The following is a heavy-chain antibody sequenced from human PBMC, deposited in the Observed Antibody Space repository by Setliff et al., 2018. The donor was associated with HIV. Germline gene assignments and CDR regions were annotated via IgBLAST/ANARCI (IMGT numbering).Heavy chain of an antibody. Sequence: SETLSLTCSVSGGSITSHYWTWIRQPPGKGLEWIGVISYTGSPDYNPSLKSRVTMSLDKSKNQFSLTLSSVTAVDTSVYYCARFCRGGSGPDYWGQGTLVTVS. D-gene: IGHD2-15*01. CDR3: ARFCRGGSGPDY. J-gene: IGHJ4*02. V-gene: IGHV4-59*11. CDR2: ISYTGSP. CDR1: GGSITSHY.